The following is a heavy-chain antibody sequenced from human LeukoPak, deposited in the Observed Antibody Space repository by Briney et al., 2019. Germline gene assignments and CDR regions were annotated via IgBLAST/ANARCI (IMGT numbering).Heavy chain of an antibody. CDR1: GFTFSSYS. Sequence: GGSLRLSCAASGFTFSSYSMNWVRQAPGKGLEWVSYISSSSSTIYYADSVKGRFTISRDNAKNSLYLQMNSLRAEGTAVYYCARGGRMVRGAYDYWGQGTLVTVSS. J-gene: IGHJ4*02. CDR2: ISSSSSTI. D-gene: IGHD3-10*01. V-gene: IGHV3-48*01. CDR3: ARGGRMVRGAYDY.